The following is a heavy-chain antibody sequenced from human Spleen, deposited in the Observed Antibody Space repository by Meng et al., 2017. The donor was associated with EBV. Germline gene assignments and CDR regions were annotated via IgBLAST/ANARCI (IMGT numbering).Heavy chain of an antibody. V-gene: IGHV4-30-2*01. CDR1: GGSISSGAYA. Sequence: QLQLQESGSGLVKPSQTLSPTCAVSGGSISSGAYAWSWIRQPPGKGLEWIGYIYNSGSTYYNPSLKSPVTISVDRSKNQFSLKLSSVTAADTAVYYCARYGGTGTYYFDYWGQGTLVTVSS. CDR2: IYNSGST. J-gene: IGHJ4*02. D-gene: IGHD2-8*02. CDR3: ARYGGTGTYYFDY.